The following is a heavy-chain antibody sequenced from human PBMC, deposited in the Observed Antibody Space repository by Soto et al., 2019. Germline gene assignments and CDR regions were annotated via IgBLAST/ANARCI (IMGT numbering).Heavy chain of an antibody. Sequence: QLQLQESGPGLVKPSETLSLTCTISGGSINNSSYYWGWIRQPPGKGLEWIGSMYYSGSTYYNPHLKSLVTISVDTSKNQFSLNLSSVTAADTAVYYCARKGSGNPFDYLGQGTLVTVSS. D-gene: IGHD3-10*01. CDR3: ARKGSGNPFDY. CDR1: GGSINNSSYY. J-gene: IGHJ4*02. CDR2: MYYSGST. V-gene: IGHV4-39*01.